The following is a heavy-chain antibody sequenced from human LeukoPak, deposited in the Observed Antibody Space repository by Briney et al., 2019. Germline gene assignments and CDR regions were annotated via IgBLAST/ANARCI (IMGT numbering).Heavy chain of an antibody. CDR3: ARDPPQYYDILTGWVTLDYFDF. CDR2: ISAYNGDT. CDR1: GYTFTSHG. Sequence: ASVKVSCKASGYTFTSHGINWVRQAPGQGLEWLGWISAYNGDTNYAQTLQGRVILTIDTSTSTAYMEVRSLRSDDTAVYYCARDPPQYYDILTGWVTLDYFDFWGQGTLVTVSS. J-gene: IGHJ4*02. D-gene: IGHD3-9*01. V-gene: IGHV1-18*01.